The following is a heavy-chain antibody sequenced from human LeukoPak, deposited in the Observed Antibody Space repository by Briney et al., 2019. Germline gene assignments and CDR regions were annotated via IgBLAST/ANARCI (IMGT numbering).Heavy chain of an antibody. CDR3: ARRSSFDY. CDR2: IKPDGSEK. Sequence: PGGSLRLSCAAPGFTFSSFWMSWVRQTPGKGLEWVANIKPDGSEKEYVDYLKGRFTISRDNAENSLYLQVNSLRVEDTAVYYCARRSSFDYWGQGSLVTVSS. CDR1: GFTFSSFW. V-gene: IGHV3-7*02. J-gene: IGHJ4*02. D-gene: IGHD6-6*01.